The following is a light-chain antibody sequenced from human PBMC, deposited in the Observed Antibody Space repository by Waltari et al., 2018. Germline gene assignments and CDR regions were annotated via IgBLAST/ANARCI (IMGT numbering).Light chain of an antibody. J-gene: IGLJ2*01. V-gene: IGLV3-19*01. Sequence: SSELTQDPTVSVAMGQPVRITCQGDRPRSYYARRYQHRAGQAPILVFSGNNNRPSGVPDRFSGSSSDNTAVLTITGAQAEDEASYYCHSRDASGVGGSFGGGTKLTVL. CDR1: RPRSYY. CDR2: GNN. CDR3: HSRDASGVGGS.